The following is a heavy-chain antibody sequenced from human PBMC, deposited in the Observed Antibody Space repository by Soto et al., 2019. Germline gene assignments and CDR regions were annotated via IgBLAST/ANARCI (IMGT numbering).Heavy chain of an antibody. V-gene: IGHV1-18*01. J-gene: IGHJ5*02. CDR3: ARDYYDFWSGYPSWFDP. Sequence: GASVKVSCKASGYTFTSYGISWVRQAPGQGLEWMGWISAYNGNTKYSQKFQGRVTITRDTSASTAYMELRSLRSDDTAVYYCARDYYDFWSGYPSWFDPWGQGTLVTVSS. D-gene: IGHD3-3*01. CDR1: GYTFTSYG. CDR2: ISAYNGNT.